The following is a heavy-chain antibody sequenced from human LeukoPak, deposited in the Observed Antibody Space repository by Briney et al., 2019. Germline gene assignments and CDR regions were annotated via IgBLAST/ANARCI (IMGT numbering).Heavy chain of an antibody. D-gene: IGHD6-13*01. CDR1: GGSISSYY. CDR2: FYHSGGT. V-gene: IGHV4-59*01. CDR3: ARSLSSSRFSLWKY. J-gene: IGHJ4*02. Sequence: SETLSLTCTVSGGSISSYYLNWMRQLPGKGLEWIGYFYHSGGTNYNPSLQGRVTMSIDTSKNQFSLKLTSVTAADTAVYCARSLSSSRFSLWKYWGQGTLVTVSS.